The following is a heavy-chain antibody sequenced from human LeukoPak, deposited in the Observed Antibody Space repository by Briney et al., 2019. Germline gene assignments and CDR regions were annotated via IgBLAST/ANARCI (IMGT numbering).Heavy chain of an antibody. V-gene: IGHV3-15*01. CDR2: IKSKTDGGTT. Sequence: GGSLRLSCAASGFTFSNAWMSWVRQAPGKGLEWLGRIKSKTDGGTTNYAAPVKGRFTISRDDSKNTLYLQMISLKTEDTAVYYCTTVERGYSYGFDYWGQGTLVTVSS. J-gene: IGHJ4*02. CDR3: TTVERGYSYGFDY. D-gene: IGHD5-18*01. CDR1: GFTFSNAW.